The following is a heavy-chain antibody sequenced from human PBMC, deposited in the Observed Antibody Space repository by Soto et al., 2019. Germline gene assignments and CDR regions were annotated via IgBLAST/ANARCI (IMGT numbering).Heavy chain of an antibody. CDR3: VKRDLAY. CDR1: GVTFKSYA. J-gene: IGHJ4*02. V-gene: IGHV3-23*01. CDR2: ISDSAGRT. Sequence: EVQLLESGGGLAQPGGSLRVSCAASGVTFKSYAMSWVRQAPGKGLEWVSAISDSAGRTSYADSVKGRLTISRDNSMNALYLQMDSLRGEDTAVYYCVKRDLAYWGQGTLVTVSS.